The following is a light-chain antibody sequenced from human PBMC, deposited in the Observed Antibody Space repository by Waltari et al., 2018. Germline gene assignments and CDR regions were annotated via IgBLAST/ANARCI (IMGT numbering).Light chain of an antibody. V-gene: IGKV1-17*01. CDR2: GTS. CDR3: LQHNSYSYT. Sequence: DIQMPQSPSSLSASVGDRVTITCRASQGIGNALGWLQQKPGRAPKRPSYGTSTLQSGVPSRFSGSGSGTEFTLTISSLQPEDFATYYCLQHNSYSYTFGQGTKLDIK. CDR1: QGIGNA. J-gene: IGKJ2*01.